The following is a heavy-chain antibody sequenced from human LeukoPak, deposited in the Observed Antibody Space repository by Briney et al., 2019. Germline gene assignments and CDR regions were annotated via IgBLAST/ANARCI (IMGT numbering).Heavy chain of an antibody. J-gene: IGHJ4*02. CDR3: ARTFSYYDILTGSASDY. CDR1: GYTFTGYY. V-gene: IGHV1-2*02. CDR2: INPNSGGT. D-gene: IGHD3-9*01. Sequence: ASVKVSCKVSGYTFTGYYMHWVRQAPGQGLEWMGWINPNSGGTNYAQKFQGRVTMTRDTSISTAYMELSRLRSDDTAVYYCARTFSYYDILTGSASDYWGQGTLVTVSS.